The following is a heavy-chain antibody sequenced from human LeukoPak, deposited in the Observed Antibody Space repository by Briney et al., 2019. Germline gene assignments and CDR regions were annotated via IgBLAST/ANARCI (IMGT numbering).Heavy chain of an antibody. CDR3: ARAIYDYVWGSYRLDAFDI. Sequence: GGSLRLSCAASGFTFSRYWMSWVRQAPGKGLEWVANIKQDGSEKYYADSVKGRFTISRDNAKNSLYLQMNSLRAEDTAVYYCARAIYDYVWGSYRLDAFDIWGQGTMVTVSS. J-gene: IGHJ3*02. CDR1: GFTFSRYW. V-gene: IGHV3-7*03. CDR2: IKQDGSEK. D-gene: IGHD3-16*02.